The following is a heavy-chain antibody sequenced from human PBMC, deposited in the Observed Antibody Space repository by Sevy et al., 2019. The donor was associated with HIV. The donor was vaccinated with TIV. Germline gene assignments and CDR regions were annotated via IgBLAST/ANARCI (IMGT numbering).Heavy chain of an antibody. CDR2: IYYSGST. V-gene: IGHV4-39*01. CDR1: GGSISTSSYY. D-gene: IGHD6-19*01. J-gene: IGHJ5*02. Sequence: SETLSLTCTVSGGSISTSSYYWAWIRQPPGKGLEWIGTIYYSGSTYYNPSLKSRVTVSVDTSKNQFSLKLSSVTAADTAVYYCARLSGYSSGWLWFDPWGQGTLVTVSS. CDR3: ARLSGYSSGWLWFDP.